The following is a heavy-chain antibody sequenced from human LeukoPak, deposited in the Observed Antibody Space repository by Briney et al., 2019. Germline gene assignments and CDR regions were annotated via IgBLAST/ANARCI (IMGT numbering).Heavy chain of an antibody. CDR1: NYSISISYC. CDR3: ARLPDPYYFDY. Sequence: SETLSLTCTVSNYSISISYCWGWIRQPPGKGLEWIGNIYYSGSTYYNPSLKSRVTISADTSKNQFSLKLSSVTAADTAVYYCARLPDPYYFDYWGQGTLVTVSS. J-gene: IGHJ4*02. CDR2: IYYSGST. V-gene: IGHV4-38-2*02.